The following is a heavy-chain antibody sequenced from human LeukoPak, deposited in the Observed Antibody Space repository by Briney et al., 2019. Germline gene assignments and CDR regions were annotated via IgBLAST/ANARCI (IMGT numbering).Heavy chain of an antibody. CDR3: AKGATVNYCYYYYMDV. CDR2: IRYDGSNK. Sequence: PGGSLRLSCAASGFTLSSNGMHWVRQAPGKGLEWVAFIRYDGSNKYYVDSVKGRFTISRDNSKNTLYLQMNSLRSEDTAVYYCAKGATVNYCYYYYMDVWGKGTTVTISS. CDR1: GFTLSSNG. V-gene: IGHV3-30*02. J-gene: IGHJ6*03. D-gene: IGHD4-17*01.